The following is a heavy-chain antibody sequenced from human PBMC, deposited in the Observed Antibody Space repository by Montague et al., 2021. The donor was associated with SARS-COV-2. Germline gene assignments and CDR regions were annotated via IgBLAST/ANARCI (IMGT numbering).Heavy chain of an antibody. CDR1: RGSISGRSNY. Sequence: SETLSLTCTVSRGSISGRSNYWGWVRQTPGKGLEWIGSFYYTGNTYYNPSLKSRVTISVDTSKNQFSLSLRSVIAVDTSVYFCVRHGGSSWLVSWGQGTLVIVSS. V-gene: IGHV4-39*01. CDR3: VRHGGSSWLVS. D-gene: IGHD2-15*01. CDR2: FYYTGNT. J-gene: IGHJ5*01.